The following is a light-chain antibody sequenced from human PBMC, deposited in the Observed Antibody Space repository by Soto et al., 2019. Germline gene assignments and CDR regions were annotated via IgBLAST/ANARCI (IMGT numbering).Light chain of an antibody. CDR2: GAS. CDR3: QQYNNWPPKQYT. CDR1: QSVSSN. V-gene: IGKV3-15*01. J-gene: IGKJ2*01. Sequence: EIVMTQSPATLSVSPGERATLSCRASQSVSSNLAGYQHKPGQAPRLLIYGASTRATGIPARFSASGSGTEFSLTISSLQSEDVAVYYCQQYNNWPPKQYTFGQGTKLEIK.